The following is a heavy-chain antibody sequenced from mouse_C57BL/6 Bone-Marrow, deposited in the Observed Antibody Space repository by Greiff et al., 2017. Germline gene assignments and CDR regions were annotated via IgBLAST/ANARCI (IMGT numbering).Heavy chain of an antibody. V-gene: IGHV3-6*01. Sequence: EVQLQESGPGLVKPSQSLSITCSVTGYSITGGYYWYWIRQFPGNHLEWMGYIRYDGSHSSNPSLKNHISLTCDQSTNHFFLKFNSVTTEDTATEYFSRVYFYGSPYAMDYWGQGTSVTVSS. CDR2: IRYDGSH. D-gene: IGHD1-1*01. CDR3: SRVYFYGSPYAMDY. CDR1: GYSITGGYY. J-gene: IGHJ4*01.